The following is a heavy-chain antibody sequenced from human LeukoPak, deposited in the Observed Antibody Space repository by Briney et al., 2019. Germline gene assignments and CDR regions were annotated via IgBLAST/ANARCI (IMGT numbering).Heavy chain of an antibody. V-gene: IGHV3-30-3*01. J-gene: IGHJ4*02. CDR3: ARDRSSSWYYFDFDY. D-gene: IGHD6-13*01. Sequence: GGSLRLSCAASGFTFSSSAMHLVRQAPGKGLEWVAIISYDGSNKYCADSVKGRFTISRDSSRNTLYLQMNSLRAEDTAVYYCARDRSSSWYYFDFDYWGQGTLVTVSS. CDR2: ISYDGSNK. CDR1: GFTFSSSA.